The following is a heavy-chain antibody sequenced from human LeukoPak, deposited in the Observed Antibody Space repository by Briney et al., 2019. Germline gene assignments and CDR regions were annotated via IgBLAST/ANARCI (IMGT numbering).Heavy chain of an antibody. Sequence: PGGSLRLSCAASGFTFSSYWMSWVRQAPGKGLEWVANIKQDGSEKYYVDSVKGRSTISRDNAKNSLYLQMNSLRAEDTAVYYCAKQSGSYAGYFDYWGQGTLVTVSS. D-gene: IGHD1-26*01. CDR3: AKQSGSYAGYFDY. V-gene: IGHV3-7*01. CDR2: IKQDGSEK. J-gene: IGHJ4*02. CDR1: GFTFSSYW.